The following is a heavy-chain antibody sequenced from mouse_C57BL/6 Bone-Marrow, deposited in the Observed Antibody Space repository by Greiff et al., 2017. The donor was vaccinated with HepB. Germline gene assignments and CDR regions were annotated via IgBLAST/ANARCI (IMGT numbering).Heavy chain of an antibody. V-gene: IGHV1-55*01. CDR3: ARDFFITTVVADY. CDR2: IYPGSGST. CDR1: GYTFTSYW. Sequence: VQLQQPGAELVKPGASVKMSCKASGYTFTSYWITWVKQRTGQGLEWIGDIYPGSGSTNYNEKFKSKATLTVDTSSSTAYMQLSSLTSEDSAVYYCARDFFITTVVADYWGQGTTLTVSS. D-gene: IGHD1-1*01. J-gene: IGHJ2*01.